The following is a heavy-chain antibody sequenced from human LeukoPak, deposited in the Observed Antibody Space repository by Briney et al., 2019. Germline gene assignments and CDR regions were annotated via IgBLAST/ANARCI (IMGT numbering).Heavy chain of an antibody. Sequence: SETLSLTCTVSGGSISSSSYYWGWIRQPPGKGREWIGSIYYSGSTYYNPSLKSRVTISVDTSKNQFSLKLSSVTAADTAVYYCASGLETVTIDYWGQGTLVTVSS. CDR3: ASGLETVTIDY. D-gene: IGHD4-17*01. CDR2: IYYSGST. V-gene: IGHV4-39*01. CDR1: GGSISSSSYY. J-gene: IGHJ4*02.